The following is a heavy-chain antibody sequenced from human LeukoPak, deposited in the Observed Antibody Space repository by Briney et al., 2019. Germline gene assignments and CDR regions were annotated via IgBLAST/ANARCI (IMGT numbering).Heavy chain of an antibody. CDR1: GFTFSSYS. D-gene: IGHD3-22*01. J-gene: IGHJ4*02. CDR3: ARDRSDYYDSSGYYRGELDY. CDR2: TSSSSSYI. Sequence: PGGSLRLSCAAPGFTFSSYSMNWVRQAPGKGLEWVSSTSSSSSYIFYADSVKGRFTISRDNAKNSLYLQMNSLRAEDTAVYYCARDRSDYYDSSGYYRGELDYWGQGTLVTVSS. V-gene: IGHV3-21*01.